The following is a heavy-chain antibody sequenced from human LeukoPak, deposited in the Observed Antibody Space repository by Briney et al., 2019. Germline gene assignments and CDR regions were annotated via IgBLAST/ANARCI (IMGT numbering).Heavy chain of an antibody. Sequence: PGGTLRLSCAASGFTFSSYGMSWVRQAPGKGLEWVSAISGSGGSTYYADSVKGRFTISRDNSKNTLYLQKNSLRAEDTAVYYCAKDRGSSCLDYWGQGTLVTVSS. CDR2: ISGSGGST. V-gene: IGHV3-23*01. D-gene: IGHD6-13*01. CDR3: AKDRGSSCLDY. J-gene: IGHJ4*02. CDR1: GFTFSSYG.